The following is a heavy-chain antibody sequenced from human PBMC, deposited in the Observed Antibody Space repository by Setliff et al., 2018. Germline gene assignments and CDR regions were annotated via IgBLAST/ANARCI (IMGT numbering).Heavy chain of an antibody. CDR1: GGTFSSYA. CDR3: ARSGGRCSGGSCPSGEY. D-gene: IGHD2-15*01. Sequence: RASVKVSCKASGGTFSSYAISWVRQAPGQGLEWMGGIIPIFGTANYAQKFQGRVTITTDESTSTAYMELSSLRSEDTAVYYCARSGGRCSGGSCPSGEYWGQGTLVTVSS. J-gene: IGHJ4*02. V-gene: IGHV1-69*05. CDR2: IIPIFGTA.